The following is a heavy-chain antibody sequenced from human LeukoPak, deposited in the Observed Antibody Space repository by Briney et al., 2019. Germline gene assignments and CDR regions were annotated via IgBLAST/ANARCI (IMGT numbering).Heavy chain of an antibody. CDR3: AKVRGLRSVRGGYYYGMDV. CDR1: GFTFSSYG. D-gene: IGHD4-17*01. V-gene: IGHV3-30*18. CDR2: ISYDGSNK. Sequence: GGSLRLPCAASGFTFSSYGMHWVRQAPSKGLEWVAVISYDGSNKYYADSVKGRFTISRDNSKNTLYLQMNSLRAEDTAVYYCAKVRGLRSVRGGYYYGMDVWGQGTTVTVSS. J-gene: IGHJ6*02.